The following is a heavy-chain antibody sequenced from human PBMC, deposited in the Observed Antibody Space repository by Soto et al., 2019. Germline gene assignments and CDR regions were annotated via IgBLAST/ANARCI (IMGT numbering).Heavy chain of an antibody. CDR3: ARAHYYYYYMEV. J-gene: IGHJ6*03. CDR2: ISSSSSTI. Sequence: GGSLRLSCAASGFAFSSYAVNWVRQAPGKGLEWVSYISSSSSTIYYADSVKGRFTISRDNAKNSLYLQMNSLRAEDAAVYYCARAHYYYYYMEVWGKGTTVTVSS. V-gene: IGHV3-48*01. CDR1: GFAFSSYA.